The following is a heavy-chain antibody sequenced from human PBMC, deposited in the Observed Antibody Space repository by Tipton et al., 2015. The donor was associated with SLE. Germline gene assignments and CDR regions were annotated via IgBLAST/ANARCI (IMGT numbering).Heavy chain of an antibody. CDR2: IYYRGNT. CDR3: ARGVLGYYDYYYMDV. J-gene: IGHJ6*03. Sequence: TLSLTCTVSGGSISSHYWSWFRQPPGKGLEWIGYIYYRGNTKYNPSLKSRVTISLDTSRTQFSLILSSVTAADTAVYHCARGVLGYYDYYYMDVWDKGTTVTVSS. V-gene: IGHV4-59*11. CDR1: GGSISSHY. D-gene: IGHD3-16*01.